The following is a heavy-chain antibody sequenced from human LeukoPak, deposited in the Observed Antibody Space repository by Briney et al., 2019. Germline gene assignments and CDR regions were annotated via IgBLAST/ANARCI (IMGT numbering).Heavy chain of an antibody. D-gene: IGHD3-10*01. J-gene: IGHJ4*02. CDR1: GGTFRSYA. CDR3: AVDYYVSGGYYYHFDF. Sequence: ASVKVSCKASGGTFRSYAISWVRQAPGQGLEWMGGIIPLFRTPIYAQKFQGRVTITADDSTTTAYMELSSLRSEDTAVYYCAVDYYVSGGYYYHFDFWGQGTLVTVSS. V-gene: IGHV1-69*13. CDR2: IIPLFRTP.